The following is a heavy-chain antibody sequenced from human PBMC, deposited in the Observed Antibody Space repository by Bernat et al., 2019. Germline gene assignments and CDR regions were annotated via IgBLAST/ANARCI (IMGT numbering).Heavy chain of an antibody. CDR1: GGTFSNYV. J-gene: IGHJ4*02. CDR2: ITPIFRRP. V-gene: IGHV1-69*01. Sequence: QVQLVQSGAEVKKPGSSVKVSCKASGGTFSNYVVNWVRQAPGQGLEWMGGITPIFRRPNYAQKFQGRVMITADESTSTAYMALSSLGADDTAVYYCARGSSDCASSSCPYDYWGQGTLVTVSS. D-gene: IGHD2-15*01. CDR3: ARGSSDCASSSCPYDY.